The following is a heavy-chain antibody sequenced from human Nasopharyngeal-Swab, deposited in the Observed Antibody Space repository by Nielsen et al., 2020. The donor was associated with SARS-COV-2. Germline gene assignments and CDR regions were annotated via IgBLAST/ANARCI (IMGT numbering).Heavy chain of an antibody. CDR3: ARDTGGPPNYFDP. V-gene: IGHV3-21*01. D-gene: IGHD1-7*01. Sequence: GESLKISCVASGFTFSGYTMNWVRQAPGKGLEWISSISSTTPYIYSADSVKGRFTISRDNAKNSLYLQMNFLRVEDTAMYYCARDTGGPPNYFDPWGQGTLVTVSS. J-gene: IGHJ5*02. CDR2: ISSTTPYI. CDR1: GFTFSGYT.